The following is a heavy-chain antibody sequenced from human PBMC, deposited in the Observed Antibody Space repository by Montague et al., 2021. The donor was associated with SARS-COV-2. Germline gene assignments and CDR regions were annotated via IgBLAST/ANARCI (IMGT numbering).Heavy chain of an antibody. CDR3: ARETGTTVSLDY. CDR1: GFSLSTSGMC. D-gene: IGHD1-7*01. Sequence: ALVKPTKTLTLTCTFSGFSLSTSGMCVSWIRQPPGKALEWLARIDWDDDKYYSTSLKTRLTISKDTSKNQVVLTMTNMDPVDTATYYCARETGTTVSLDYWGQGTLVTVSS. V-gene: IGHV2-70*11. CDR2: IDWDDDK. J-gene: IGHJ4*02.